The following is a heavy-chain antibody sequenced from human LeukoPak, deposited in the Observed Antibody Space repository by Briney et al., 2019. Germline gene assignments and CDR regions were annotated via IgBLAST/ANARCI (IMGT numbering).Heavy chain of an antibody. CDR3: ARQGNDYGAHGTFDY. Sequence: LGESLKISCQSSGYNFTPYWIVWVRQMPGKGLEWMGITFAGYSYTIYSPSFQGQVTISVDKSISTAYLQWSSLKASDTAMYYCARQGNDYGAHGTFDYWGQGTLVTVSS. V-gene: IGHV5-51*01. J-gene: IGHJ4*02. D-gene: IGHD4-17*01. CDR2: TFAGYSYT. CDR1: GYNFTPYW.